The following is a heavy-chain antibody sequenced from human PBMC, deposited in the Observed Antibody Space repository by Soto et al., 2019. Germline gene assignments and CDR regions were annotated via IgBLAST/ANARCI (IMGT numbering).Heavy chain of an antibody. J-gene: IGHJ4*02. D-gene: IGHD3-22*01. CDR1: GGTFSRHA. CDR2: IIPIFGTA. V-gene: IGHV1-69*01. CDR3: ARGWGYDSNDYYYAY. Sequence: QVQLVQSGAEVQKPGASVKVSCKASGGTFSRHAISWVRQAPGQGLEWMGGIIPIFGTANHAQKFQGRVTIIADESTSTVYMELSSLRSEDTAMYYCARGWGYDSNDYYYAYWGQGTLVIVSS.